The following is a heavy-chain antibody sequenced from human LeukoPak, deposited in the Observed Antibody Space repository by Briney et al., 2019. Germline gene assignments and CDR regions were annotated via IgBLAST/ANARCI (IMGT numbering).Heavy chain of an antibody. V-gene: IGHV3-66*01. Sequence: GGSLRLSCAASGFTVSSKYMSWVRQAPGKGLEWVSVIYSGGDTYYADSVKGRFTISRDNSKNMIYLEMSSLKAEDTAVYYCAKERNLEIAVAGTIFDYWGQGTLVTVSS. CDR1: GFTVSSKY. J-gene: IGHJ4*02. CDR2: IYSGGDT. CDR3: AKERNLEIAVAGTIFDY. D-gene: IGHD6-19*01.